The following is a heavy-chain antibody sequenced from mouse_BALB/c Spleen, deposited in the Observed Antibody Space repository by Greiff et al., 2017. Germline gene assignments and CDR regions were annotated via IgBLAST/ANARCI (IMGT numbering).Heavy chain of an antibody. V-gene: IGHV2-9*02. CDR2: IWAGGST. CDR3: ASTGRAMDD. J-gene: IGHJ4*01. Sequence: VKVVESGPGLVAPSQSLSITCTVSGFSLTSYGVHWVRQPPGKGLEWLGVIWAGGSTNYNSALMSRLSISKDNSKSQVFLKMNSLQTDDTAMYYCASTGRAMDDWGQGTSVTVSS. D-gene: IGHD4-1*02. CDR1: GFSLTSYG.